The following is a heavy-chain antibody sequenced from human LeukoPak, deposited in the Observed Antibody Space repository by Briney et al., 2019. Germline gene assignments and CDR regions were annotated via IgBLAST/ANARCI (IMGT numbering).Heavy chain of an antibody. CDR3: ARGRGTTSSNFDY. D-gene: IGHD2-2*01. J-gene: IGHJ4*02. V-gene: IGHV1-2*02. CDR2: INPNNGGT. Sequence: ASVKVSCKASGYTFTGYYMHWVRQAPGQGLEWTGWINPNNGGTNYAQKFQGRVTMTRDTSISTVYMELSRLTSDDTAVYYCARGRGTTSSNFDYWGQGNLVTVPS. CDR1: GYTFTGYY.